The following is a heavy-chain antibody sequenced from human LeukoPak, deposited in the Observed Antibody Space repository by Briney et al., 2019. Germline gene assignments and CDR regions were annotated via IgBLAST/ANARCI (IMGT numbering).Heavy chain of an antibody. CDR1: GASISSTSDY. CDR3: ARPGIAATGAFDC. J-gene: IGHJ4*02. D-gene: IGHD6-13*01. Sequence: SETLSLTCTVSGASISSTSDYWGWIRQPPGKGLEWIGTIYYSGRAYHNPSLRSRLTISVDTSKNQFSLNLTSVTAADTAVYFCARPGIAATGAFDCWGQGTLVTVSS. CDR2: IYYSGRA. V-gene: IGHV4-39*01.